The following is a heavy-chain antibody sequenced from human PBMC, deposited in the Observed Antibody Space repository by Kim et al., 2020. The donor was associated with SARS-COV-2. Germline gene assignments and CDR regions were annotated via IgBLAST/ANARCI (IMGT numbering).Heavy chain of an antibody. CDR2: ISWNSGSI. J-gene: IGHJ3*02. D-gene: IGHD6-19*01. Sequence: GGSLRLSCAASGFTFDDYAMHWVRQAPGKGLEWVSGISWNSGSIGYADSVKGRFTISRDNAKNSLYLQMNSLRAEDTALYYCAKDLSDSGWYEVDAFDIWGQGTMVTVSS. CDR3: AKDLSDSGWYEVDAFDI. CDR1: GFTFDDYA. V-gene: IGHV3-9*01.